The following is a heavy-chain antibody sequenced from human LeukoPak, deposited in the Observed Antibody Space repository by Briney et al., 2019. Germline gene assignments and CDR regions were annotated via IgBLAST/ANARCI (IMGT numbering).Heavy chain of an antibody. CDR3: ARDQVEKGSYYY. Sequence: ASVKVSCKASGYTFTNYGITWVRQAPGQGLEWMGWINAYNGNTNSAQKLQGRVTMTTDTSTSTAYMELRSLRSDDTAVYYCARDQVEKGSYYYWGQGTLVTVSS. CDR2: INAYNGNT. V-gene: IGHV1-18*01. D-gene: IGHD1-26*01. CDR1: GYTFTNYG. J-gene: IGHJ4*02.